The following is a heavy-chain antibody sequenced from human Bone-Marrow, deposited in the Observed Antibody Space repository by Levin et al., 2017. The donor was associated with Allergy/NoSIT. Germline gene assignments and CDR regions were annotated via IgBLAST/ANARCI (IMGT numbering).Heavy chain of an antibody. D-gene: IGHD5-18*01. CDR2: INHSGST. J-gene: IGHJ5*02. V-gene: IGHV4-34*01. Sequence: ASETLSLTCAVYGGSFSGYYWSWIRQPPGKGLEWIGEINHSGSTNYNPSLKSRVTISVDTSKNQFSLKLSSVTAADTAVYYCARGLGYSYGYRDWFDPWGQGTLVTVSS. CDR1: GGSFSGYY. CDR3: ARGLGYSYGYRDWFDP.